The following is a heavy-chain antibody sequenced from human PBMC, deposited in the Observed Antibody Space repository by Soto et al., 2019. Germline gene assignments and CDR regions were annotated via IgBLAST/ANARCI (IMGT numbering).Heavy chain of an antibody. Sequence: QVQLVESGGGVVQPGRSLRLSCAASGFTFSSYGMHWVRQAPGKGLEWVAVIWYDGSNKYYADSVKGRFTISRDNXKXTXXRQRKSLRAEDTAVYYCERGPIAYCGGDCYTRLDYWGQGTLVTVSS. CDR1: GFTFSSYG. CDR2: IWYDGSNK. D-gene: IGHD2-21*02. CDR3: ERGPIAYCGGDCYTRLDY. V-gene: IGHV3-33*01. J-gene: IGHJ4*02.